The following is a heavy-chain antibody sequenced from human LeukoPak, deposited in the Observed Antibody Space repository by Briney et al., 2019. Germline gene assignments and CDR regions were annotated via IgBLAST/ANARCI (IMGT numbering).Heavy chain of an antibody. Sequence: GGSLRLSCAASGFTFSDYYMSWIRQAPGKGLEWVSYISSSGSTIYYADSVKGRFTSSRDNAKNSLYLQMNSLRAEDTAVYYCARDLYDFWSGYYTGPFDYWGQGTLVTVSS. D-gene: IGHD3-3*01. CDR3: ARDLYDFWSGYYTGPFDY. V-gene: IGHV3-11*01. J-gene: IGHJ4*02. CDR2: ISSSGSTI. CDR1: GFTFSDYY.